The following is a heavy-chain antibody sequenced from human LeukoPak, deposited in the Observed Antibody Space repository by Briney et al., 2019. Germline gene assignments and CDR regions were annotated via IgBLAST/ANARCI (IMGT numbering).Heavy chain of an antibody. V-gene: IGHV4-59*02. CDR3: ARDRSYIWFDP. D-gene: IGHD1-26*01. CDR1: DGAVSSYY. J-gene: IGHJ5*02. CDR2: FYYSGST. Sequence: SRTLSLTCTVFDGAVSSYYWCWIRQPPGNGLEWIGYFYYSGSTNYNPSLKSRVTISVDTSKNQFSLKLSSVTAVDTAVYYCARDRSYIWFDPWGQGTLVTVSS.